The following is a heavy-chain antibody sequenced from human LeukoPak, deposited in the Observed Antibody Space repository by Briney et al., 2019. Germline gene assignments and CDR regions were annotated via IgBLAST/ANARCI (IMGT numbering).Heavy chain of an antibody. CDR1: GFTFDDYA. CDR3: AKNGHGSGSYYPRTKYYFDY. CDR2: ISTSGGST. Sequence: PGGSLRLSCAASGFTFDDYAMHWVRQAPGKGLEWVATISTSGGSTYYADFVKGRFTISRDNSKNTLYLQMNSLRAEDTAVYYCAKNGHGSGSYYPRTKYYFDYWGQGTLVTVSS. J-gene: IGHJ4*02. V-gene: IGHV3-23*01. D-gene: IGHD3-10*01.